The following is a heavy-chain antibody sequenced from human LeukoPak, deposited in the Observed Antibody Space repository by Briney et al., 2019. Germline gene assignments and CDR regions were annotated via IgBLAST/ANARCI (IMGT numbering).Heavy chain of an antibody. D-gene: IGHD3-3*01. Sequence: QSGGSLRLSCAASGFTFSTYAMNWVRQAPGKGLEWVGFIRSKTHGGTTEFAAPVKGRFSISRDDSKRIAYLQMNSLKTEDTAVYYCTRDGIPETNWSGYYIDYWGQGTLVTVSS. CDR2: IRSKTHGGTT. J-gene: IGHJ4*02. V-gene: IGHV3-49*04. CDR1: GFTFSTYA. CDR3: TRDGIPETNWSGYYIDY.